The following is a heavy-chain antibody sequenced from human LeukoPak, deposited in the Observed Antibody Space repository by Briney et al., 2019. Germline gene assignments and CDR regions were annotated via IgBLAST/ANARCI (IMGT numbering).Heavy chain of an antibody. J-gene: IGHJ4*02. CDR3: AKDSDYGGNPTYFDY. CDR2: ISGSGGST. CDR1: GFTFSSYA. V-gene: IGHV3-23*01. D-gene: IGHD4-23*01. Sequence: GGSLRLSCAASGFTFSSYAMSWVRQAPGKGLEWVSAISGSGGSTYYADSVKGRFTISRDNSKNTLHLQMNSLRAEDTAVYYCAKDSDYGGNPTYFDYWGQGTLVTVSS.